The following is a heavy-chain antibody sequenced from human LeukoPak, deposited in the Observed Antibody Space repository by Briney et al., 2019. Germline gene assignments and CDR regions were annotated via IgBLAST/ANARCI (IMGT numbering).Heavy chain of an antibody. CDR2: IYHRGST. J-gene: IGHJ5*02. D-gene: IGHD2-2*02. CDR3: ASSVVVPAAIGWFDP. CDR1: GGSISSGGYS. V-gene: IGHV4-30-2*01. Sequence: PSQTLSLTCAVSGGSISSGGYSWSWIRQPPGKGLEWIGYIYHRGSTYYNPSLKSRVTISVDRSKNQFSLKLSSVTAADTAVYYCASSVVVPAAIGWFDPWGQGTLVTVSS.